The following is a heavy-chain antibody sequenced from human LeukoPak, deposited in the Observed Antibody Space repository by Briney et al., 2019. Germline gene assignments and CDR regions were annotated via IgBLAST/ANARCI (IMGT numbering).Heavy chain of an antibody. V-gene: IGHV3-30*02. CDR2: IRYDGSNK. D-gene: IGHD5-24*01. CDR3: ARGDGYNYFDY. Sequence: GGSLRLSCAASGFTFSSYGMHWVRQAPGKGLEWVALIRYDGSNKYYADSVKGRFTISRDNSKNTLYLQVNSLRAEDTAVYYCARGDGYNYFDYWGQGTLVTVSS. J-gene: IGHJ4*02. CDR1: GFTFSSYG.